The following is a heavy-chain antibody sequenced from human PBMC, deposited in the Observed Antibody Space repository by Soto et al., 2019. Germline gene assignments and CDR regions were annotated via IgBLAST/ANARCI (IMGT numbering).Heavy chain of an antibody. V-gene: IGHV3-74*01. D-gene: IGHD3-10*01. CDR1: GFTFSSYW. CDR2: INSDGSST. CDR3: ATNVLLWFGELYYFDY. Sequence: PGGSLRLSCAASGFTFSSYWMHWVRQAPGKRLVWVSRINSDGSSTSYADSVKGRFTISRDNAKNTLYLQMNSLRAEDTAVYYCATNVLLWFGELYYFDYWGQGTLVTVSS. J-gene: IGHJ4*02.